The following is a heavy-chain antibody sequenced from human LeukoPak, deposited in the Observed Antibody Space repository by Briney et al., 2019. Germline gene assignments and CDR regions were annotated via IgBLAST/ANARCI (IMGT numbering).Heavy chain of an antibody. CDR1: GGSISSYY. J-gene: IGHJ4*02. CDR2: ISYSGST. D-gene: IGHD6-19*01. CDR3: ARSSKWLAQEEDY. V-gene: IGHV4-59*01. Sequence: PSETLSLTCTVSGGSISSYYWSWIRQPPGKGLEWIGYISYSGSTNYNPSLKSRVTISVDTSKNQFSLKLTSVTAADTAVYYCARSSKWLAQEEDYWGQGTLVTVSS.